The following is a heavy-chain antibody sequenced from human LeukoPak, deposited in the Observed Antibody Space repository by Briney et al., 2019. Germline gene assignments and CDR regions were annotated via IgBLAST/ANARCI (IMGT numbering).Heavy chain of an antibody. CDR3: ARSSGSAWYVNY. CDR1: GGSFSGDY. V-gene: IGHV4-34*01. D-gene: IGHD6-19*01. J-gene: IGHJ4*02. CDR2: INDSGST. Sequence: SETLSLTCVVYGGSFSGDYCYWLRQPPGKGLEWIGEINDSGSTNYNPSLKSRVTISVDTSKIHFSLKLSSVTAADTAVYFCARSSGSAWYVNYWGQGTLVTVSS.